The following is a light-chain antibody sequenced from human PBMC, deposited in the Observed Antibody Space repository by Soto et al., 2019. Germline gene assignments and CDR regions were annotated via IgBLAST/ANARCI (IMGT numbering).Light chain of an antibody. CDR1: TSDVGGYNY. CDR2: EVS. Sequence: QSVLAQPASVSGSPGQSITISCTGTTSDVGGYNYVSWYQQNPGKAPKLLIYEVSNRPSGVSNRFSGSKSGNTASLTISGPQAEDEAAYYCFSYTTSSAPYVFGTGTKVTVL. CDR3: FSYTTSSAPYV. V-gene: IGLV2-14*01. J-gene: IGLJ1*01.